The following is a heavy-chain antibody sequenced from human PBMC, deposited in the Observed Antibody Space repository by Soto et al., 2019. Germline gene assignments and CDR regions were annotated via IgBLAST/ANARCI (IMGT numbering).Heavy chain of an antibody. V-gene: IGHV3-48*03. J-gene: IGHJ5*02. CDR3: ANDFWSEYS. Sequence: HPGGSLRLSCAASGSTFIRYEINWVRHAPGKWLEWVSYISGSSSMIYYADSVKGRFTISRDNAKNSLYLQMNSLRAEDTAVYYCANDFWSEYSWGQGTLVTVSS. D-gene: IGHD3-3*01. CDR2: ISGSSSMI. CDR1: GSTFIRYE.